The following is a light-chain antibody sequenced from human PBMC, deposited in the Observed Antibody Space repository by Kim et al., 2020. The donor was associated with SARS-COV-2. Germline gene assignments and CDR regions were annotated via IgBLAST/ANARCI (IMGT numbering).Light chain of an antibody. CDR3: QQYKFYQWT. CDR2: AAS. CDR1: QGFSDY. V-gene: IGKV1-16*01. Sequence: VGGGVAVACRGSQGFSDYLAWFQQKPGKAPKSLIYAASRLQSGVPSRFSGSGSGTEFTLTISNLQPEDFATYYCQQYKFYQWTFGQGTKVDIK. J-gene: IGKJ1*01.